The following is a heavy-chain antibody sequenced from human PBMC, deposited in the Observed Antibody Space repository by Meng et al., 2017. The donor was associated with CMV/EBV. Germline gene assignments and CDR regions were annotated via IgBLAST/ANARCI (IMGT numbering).Heavy chain of an antibody. D-gene: IGHD2-2*01. CDR2: IWYDGSNK. CDR1: GFTFSSYG. CDR3: ARRYCSSTSCYSYRTKGHFDY. Sequence: GESLKISCAASGFTFSSYGMHWVRQAPGKGLEWVAVIWYDGSNKYYADSVKGRFTISRDNSKNTLDLQATSLRPEDTALYYCARRYCSSTSCYSYRTKGHFDYWGQGTLVTVSS. V-gene: IGHV3-33*01. J-gene: IGHJ4*02.